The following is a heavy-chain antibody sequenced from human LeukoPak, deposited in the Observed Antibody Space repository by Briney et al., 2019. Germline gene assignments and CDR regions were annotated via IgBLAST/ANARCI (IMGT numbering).Heavy chain of an antibody. CDR2: ISYDGSNK. CDR3: AKAGYSSGWYDFDY. Sequence: GGSLRLSCAASGFTFSSYSMNWVRQAPGKGLEWVAVISYDGSNKYYADSVKGRFTISRDNSKNTLYLQMNSLRAEDTAVYYCAKAGYSSGWYDFDYWGQGTLVTVSS. V-gene: IGHV3-30*18. D-gene: IGHD6-19*01. J-gene: IGHJ4*02. CDR1: GFTFSSYS.